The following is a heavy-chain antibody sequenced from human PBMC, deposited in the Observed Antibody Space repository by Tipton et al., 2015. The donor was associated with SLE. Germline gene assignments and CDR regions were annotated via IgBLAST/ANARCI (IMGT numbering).Heavy chain of an antibody. J-gene: IGHJ1*01. CDR3: ASPTYYSGSGTYYTEYFHH. Sequence: SLRLSCAASGLTVSSNYMSWVRQAPGKGLECVSVIYSGGNTYYADSLKGRFTISRDNSKNTLYLQMNSLRAEDTAVYFCASPTYYSGSGTYYTEYFHHWGQGTLVTVSS. CDR2: IYSGGNT. CDR1: GLTVSSNY. D-gene: IGHD3-10*01. V-gene: IGHV3-66*02.